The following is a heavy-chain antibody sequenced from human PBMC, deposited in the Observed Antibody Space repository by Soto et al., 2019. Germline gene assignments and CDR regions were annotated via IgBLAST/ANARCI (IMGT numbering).Heavy chain of an antibody. Sequence: ALRLSCAASGFTFNTYAMHWVRQAPGQGLEWVAVSPNDGKNEHHASSGKGRFTISRDNSRNTLYLQMNSLRHEDTALHYCARAPGSDDGYDYGFSHWGLGTRVTVSS. CDR2: SPNDGKNE. CDR1: GFTFNTYA. D-gene: IGHD5-12*01. CDR3: ARAPGSDDGYDYGFSH. V-gene: IGHV3-30*04. J-gene: IGHJ4*02.